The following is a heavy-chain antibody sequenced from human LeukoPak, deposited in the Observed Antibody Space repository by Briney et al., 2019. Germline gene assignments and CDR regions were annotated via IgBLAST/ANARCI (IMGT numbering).Heavy chain of an antibody. CDR1: GXTFSSYG. J-gene: IGHJ4*02. Sequence: PGGSLRLSCAASGXTFSSYGVHWVRQAPGKGLEWVAVIWYDGSNKYYADSVKGRFTISRDNSKNTLYLQMNSLRAEDTAVYYCARACGGSCYLNDYWGQGTLVTVSS. V-gene: IGHV3-33*01. D-gene: IGHD2-15*01. CDR3: ARACGGSCYLNDY. CDR2: IWYDGSNK.